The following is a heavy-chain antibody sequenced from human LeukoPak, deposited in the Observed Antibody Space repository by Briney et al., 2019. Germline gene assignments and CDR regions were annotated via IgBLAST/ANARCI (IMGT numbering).Heavy chain of an antibody. CDR2: INLNSGGT. CDR3: ARPCSSTSCYRY. D-gene: IGHD2-2*01. CDR1: GYTFTGYY. V-gene: IGHV1-2*02. J-gene: IGHJ4*02. Sequence: GASVKVSCKASGYTFTGYYMHWVRQAPGQGLEWMGWINLNSGGTNYAQKFQGRVTMTRDTSISTAYMELSRLRSDDTAVYYCARPCSSTSCYRYWGQGTLVTVSS.